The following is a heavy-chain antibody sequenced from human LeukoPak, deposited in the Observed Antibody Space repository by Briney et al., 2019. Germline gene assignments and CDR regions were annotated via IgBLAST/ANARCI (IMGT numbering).Heavy chain of an antibody. CDR2: ISAYNGNT. J-gene: IGHJ6*03. V-gene: IGHV1-18*01. D-gene: IGHD3-10*01. CDR3: ARDFPSMVRGVITGKYYYYYMDV. Sequence: GASVKVSCKASGYTFTSYGISWVRQAPEQGLEWMGWISAYNGNTNYAQKLQGRVTMTTDTSTSTAYMELRSLRSDDTAVYYCARDFPSMVRGVITGKYYYYYMDVWGKGTTVTISS. CDR1: GYTFTSYG.